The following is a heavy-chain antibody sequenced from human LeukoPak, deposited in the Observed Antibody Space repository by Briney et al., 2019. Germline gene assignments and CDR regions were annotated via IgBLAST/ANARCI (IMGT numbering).Heavy chain of an antibody. CDR2: IYPYDSDT. CDR1: GYSLPSYW. CDR3: ARRLSTSSFDY. V-gene: IGHV5-51*01. Sequence: GESLKISCKVSGYSLPSYWIGWVRQMPGKGLEWLGFIYPYDSDTRYSPSFQGQVTISADKSISTAYLQWTSLKASDTAMYYCARRLSTSSFDYWGQGTLVTVSS. J-gene: IGHJ4*02. D-gene: IGHD6-6*01.